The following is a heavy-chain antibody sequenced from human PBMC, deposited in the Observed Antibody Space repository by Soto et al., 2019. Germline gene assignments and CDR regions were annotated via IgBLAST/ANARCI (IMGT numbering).Heavy chain of an antibody. J-gene: IGHJ4*02. D-gene: IGHD3-22*01. CDR2: IIPIFGTA. Sequence: SVKVSCKASGGTFSSYAISWVRQAPGQGLEWMGGIIPIFGTANYAQKFQGRVTITADESTSTAYMELSSLRSEDTAVYYCARSYYDSSGYYYGFDYWGQGTLVTVSS. CDR1: GGTFSSYA. CDR3: ARSYYDSSGYYYGFDY. V-gene: IGHV1-69*13.